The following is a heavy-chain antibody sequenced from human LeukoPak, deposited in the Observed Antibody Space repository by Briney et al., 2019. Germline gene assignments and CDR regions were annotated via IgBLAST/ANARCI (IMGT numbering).Heavy chain of an antibody. J-gene: IGHJ4*02. CDR3: ARAASGDLPPDY. CDR2: IIPIFGTA. D-gene: IGHD4-17*01. V-gene: IGHV1-69*05. Sequence: SVKVSCKASGGTFSGYAISWVRQAPGQGLEWMGGIIPIFGTANYAQKFQGRVTITTDESTSTAYMELSSLRSEDTAVYYCARAASGDLPPDYWGQGTLVTVSS. CDR1: GGTFSGYA.